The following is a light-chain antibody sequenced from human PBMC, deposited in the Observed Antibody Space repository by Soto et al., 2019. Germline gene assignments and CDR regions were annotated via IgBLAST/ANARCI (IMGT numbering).Light chain of an antibody. V-gene: IGKV3-20*01. Sequence: EIVLTQSPRTLSLSPGERATLSCRASQSVSSSYLAWYQQKPGQAPRFLIYSASSRATGIPDRFSGSGSGTEFTLTISSLQSEDFAVYYCQQYNNWPPWTFGQGTKVDI. CDR3: QQYNNWPPWT. J-gene: IGKJ1*01. CDR2: SAS. CDR1: QSVSSSY.